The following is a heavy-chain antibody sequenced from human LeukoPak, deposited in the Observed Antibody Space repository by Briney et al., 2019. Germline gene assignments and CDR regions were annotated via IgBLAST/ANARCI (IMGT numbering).Heavy chain of an antibody. V-gene: IGHV3-74*03. CDR1: GFTFSDYW. Sequence: GGSLRLSCAASGFTFSDYWMHWVRQVPGKGLVWVSRINTSGSSTTYAESVKGRFTISRDNAKNTLYLQMDSLRAEDTGVYYCARDLTMVRGVIPLIYFDYWGQGTLVTVSS. D-gene: IGHD3-10*01. J-gene: IGHJ4*02. CDR3: ARDLTMVRGVIPLIYFDY. CDR2: INTSGSST.